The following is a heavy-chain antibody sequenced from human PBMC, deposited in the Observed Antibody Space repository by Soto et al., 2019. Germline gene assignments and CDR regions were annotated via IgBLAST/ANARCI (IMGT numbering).Heavy chain of an antibody. V-gene: IGHV3-74*01. CDR1: GFTFSSYL. Sequence: EEQLVESGGGLVQPGGSLRLSCAASGFTFSSYLMHWVRQAPGKGLVWVSRINPGGTITDYADSVKGRFTISRDNAKNTVYLQVNSLRGDDTAEYFCARVPIGKYGVWNYWGQGTLVTVSS. CDR2: INPGGTIT. D-gene: IGHD2-8*01. J-gene: IGHJ4*02. CDR3: ARVPIGKYGVWNY.